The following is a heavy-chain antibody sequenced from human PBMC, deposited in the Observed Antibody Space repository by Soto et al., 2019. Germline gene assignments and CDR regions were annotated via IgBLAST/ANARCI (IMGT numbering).Heavy chain of an antibody. J-gene: IGHJ6*03. CDR3: ARGEANCSSTSCWRSNYYYYYYMDV. V-gene: IGHV3-11*01. Sequence: QVQLVESGGGLVKPGGSLRLSCAASGFTFSDYYMSWIRQAPGKGLEWVSYISSSGSTIYYADSVKGRFTISRDNAKNSLYLQMNSLRAEDTAVYYCARGEANCSSTSCWRSNYYYYYYMDVWGKGTTVTVSS. CDR1: GFTFSDYY. CDR2: ISSSGSTI. D-gene: IGHD2-2*01.